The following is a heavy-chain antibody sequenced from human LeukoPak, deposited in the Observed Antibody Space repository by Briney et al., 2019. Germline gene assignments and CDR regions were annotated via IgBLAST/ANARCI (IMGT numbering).Heavy chain of an antibody. Sequence: GGSLRLSCAASGFTFSSYSMNWVRQAPGRGLEWVSSISSSSSYIYYADSVKGRFTISRDNAKNSLYLQMNSLRAEDTAVYYCARDPRGERELYYYYGMDVWGKGTTVTVSS. CDR3: ARDPRGERELYYYYGMDV. J-gene: IGHJ6*04. V-gene: IGHV3-21*01. CDR1: GFTFSSYS. CDR2: ISSSSSYI. D-gene: IGHD1-26*01.